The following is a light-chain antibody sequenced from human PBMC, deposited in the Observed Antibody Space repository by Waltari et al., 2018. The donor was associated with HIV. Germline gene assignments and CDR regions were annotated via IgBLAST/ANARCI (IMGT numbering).Light chain of an antibody. V-gene: IGLV3-1*01. J-gene: IGLJ2*01. CDR3: QAWDNSTFVV. CDR2: QDT. Sequence: SYELTQPPSVSVSPGQTASITCSGDTLGGKYASWYQQKSGQSPVLVIYQDTKRPSGIPERFSGSNSGNTATLIIRGTQAMDEADYYCQAWDNSTFVVFGGGTKLTVL. CDR1: TLGGKY.